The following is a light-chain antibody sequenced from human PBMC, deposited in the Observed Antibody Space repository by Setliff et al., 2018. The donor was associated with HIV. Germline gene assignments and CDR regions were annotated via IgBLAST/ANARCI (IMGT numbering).Light chain of an antibody. Sequence: QSVLAQPPSASGSPGQSVTISCTGTSSDVGGYNYVSWYQQHPGKAPKVMIYEVSKRPSGVHDRFSGSKSGNTASLTVSGLQAEDEADYYCSSYAGSNNYVFGTGTRSPS. CDR3: SSYAGSNNYV. CDR1: SSDVGGYNY. V-gene: IGLV2-8*01. J-gene: IGLJ1*01. CDR2: EVS.